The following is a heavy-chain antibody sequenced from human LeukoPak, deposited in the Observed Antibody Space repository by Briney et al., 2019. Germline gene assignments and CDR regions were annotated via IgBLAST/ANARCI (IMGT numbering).Heavy chain of an antibody. J-gene: IGHJ4*02. Sequence: SETLSLTCTVSGGSISSCSFYWGWIRQPPGKGLEWIGSIYYSGSTYYNPSLKSRVTISVDTSKNQFSLKLSSVTAADTAVYYCARHLFYYGSGSYTTVPSDYWGRGTLVTVSS. CDR2: IYYSGST. V-gene: IGHV4-39*01. CDR3: ARHLFYYGSGSYTTVPSDY. D-gene: IGHD3-10*01. CDR1: GGSISSCSFY.